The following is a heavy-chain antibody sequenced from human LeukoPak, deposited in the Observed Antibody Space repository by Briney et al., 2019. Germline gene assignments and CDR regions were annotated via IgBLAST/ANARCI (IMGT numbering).Heavy chain of an antibody. CDR3: ARVQLVGASYYYYYGMDV. CDR2: INHSGST. V-gene: IGHV4-34*01. Sequence: SETLCLTCAVYGGSFSGYYWSWIRQPPGKGLEWIGEINHSGSTNYNPSLKSRVTISVDTSKNQFSLKLSSVTAADTAVYYCARVQLVGASYYYYYGMDVWGQGTTVTVSS. J-gene: IGHJ6*02. CDR1: GGSFSGYY. D-gene: IGHD1-26*01.